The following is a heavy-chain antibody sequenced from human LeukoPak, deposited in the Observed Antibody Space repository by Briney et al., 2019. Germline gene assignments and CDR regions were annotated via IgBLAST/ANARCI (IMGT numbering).Heavy chain of an antibody. J-gene: IGHJ4*02. CDR2: ISYDGSNK. CDR3: ARDHPIDRPFDY. Sequence: GRSLRLSCAASGFTFSSYAMHWVRQAPGKGLERVAVISYDGSNKYYADSVKGRFTISRDNSKNTLYLQMNSLRAEDTAVYYCARDHPIDRPFDYWGQGTLVTVSS. CDR1: GFTFSSYA. V-gene: IGHV3-30*04.